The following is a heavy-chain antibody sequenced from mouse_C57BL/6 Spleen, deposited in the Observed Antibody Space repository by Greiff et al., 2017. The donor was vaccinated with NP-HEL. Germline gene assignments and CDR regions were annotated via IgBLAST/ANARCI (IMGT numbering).Heavy chain of an antibody. CDR3: ARWPHLTGTAY. Sequence: QVQLQQPGAELVKPGASVKLSCKASGYTFTSYWMQWVKQRPGQGLEWIGEIDPSDSYTNYNQKFKGKATLTVDTSSSTAYMQLSSLTSEDSAVYYCARWPHLTGTAYWGKGTLVTVSA. J-gene: IGHJ3*01. V-gene: IGHV1-50*01. D-gene: IGHD4-1*01. CDR2: IDPSDSYT. CDR1: GYTFTSYW.